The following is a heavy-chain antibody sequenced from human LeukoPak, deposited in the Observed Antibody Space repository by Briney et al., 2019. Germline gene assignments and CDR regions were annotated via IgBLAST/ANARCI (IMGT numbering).Heavy chain of an antibody. CDR1: GFILSNHW. D-gene: IGHD3-9*01. J-gene: IGHJ4*02. CDR3: ARGGYGILTGYYTDFDY. CDR2: INKDGSEK. Sequence: GGSLRLSCAASGFILSNHWMTWVRQAPGKGPEWVANINKDGSEKYYVDSVKGRFTISRDTAKNSLYLQMNNLRAEDTALYYCARGGYGILTGYYTDFDYWGQGTLVTVSS. V-gene: IGHV3-7*03.